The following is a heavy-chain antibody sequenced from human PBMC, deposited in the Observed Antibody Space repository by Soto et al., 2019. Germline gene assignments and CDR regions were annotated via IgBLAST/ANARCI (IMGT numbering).Heavy chain of an antibody. CDR3: AKGPYCSSTSCYVLENNWFGP. Sequence: EVQLLESGGGLVQPGGSLRLSCAASGFSIGAHGVSWVRQAPGKGLEWVSTINSGGSTNYADSVKGRFTISRDNSKSSLYLQMNSLRAEDTALYYCAKGPYCSSTSCYVLENNWFGPWGQGTLVTVSS. CDR2: INSGGST. J-gene: IGHJ5*02. D-gene: IGHD2-2*01. CDR1: GFSIGAHG. V-gene: IGHV3-23*01.